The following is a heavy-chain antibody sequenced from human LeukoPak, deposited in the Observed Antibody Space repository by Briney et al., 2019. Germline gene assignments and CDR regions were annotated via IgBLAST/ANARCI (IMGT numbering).Heavy chain of an antibody. D-gene: IGHD2-2*01. CDR3: AKGRMTYCSSTSCYRTFDY. CDR1: GFTFSSYS. V-gene: IGHV3-21*04. Sequence: GGSLRLSCAASGFTFSSYSMNWVRQAPGKGLEWVSSISSSSSYIYYADSVKGRFTISRDNAKNSLFLQMNSLRAGDTAVYYCAKGRMTYCSSTSCYRTFDYWGQETLVTVSS. J-gene: IGHJ4*02. CDR2: ISSSSSYI.